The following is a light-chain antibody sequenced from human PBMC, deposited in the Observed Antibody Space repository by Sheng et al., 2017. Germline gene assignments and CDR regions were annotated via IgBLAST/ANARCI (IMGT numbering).Light chain of an antibody. V-gene: IGKV1-5*03. Sequence: DTQMTQSPSTLSASVGDRVTITCRASQSISGWLAWYHQKPGTAPNLLIYRASSLESGVSSRFTGSGSGTEFTLTINSLQPDDFATYFCQQYQTEPWTFGQGTKVEV. CDR1: QSISGW. J-gene: IGKJ1*01. CDR3: QQYQTEPWT. CDR2: RAS.